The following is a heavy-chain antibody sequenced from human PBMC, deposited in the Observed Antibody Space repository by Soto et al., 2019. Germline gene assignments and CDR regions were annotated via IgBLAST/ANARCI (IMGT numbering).Heavy chain of an antibody. CDR3: ARPGWDYYYGMDV. CDR1: GGSISSSSYY. J-gene: IGHJ6*02. D-gene: IGHD1-26*01. Sequence: SETLSLPCTVSGGSISSSSYYWGWIRQPPGKGLEWNGSIYYSGSTYYNPSLKSRVTISVDTSKNQFSLKLSSVTAADTAVYYCARPGWDYYYGMDVWGQGTTVTVSS. CDR2: IYYSGST. V-gene: IGHV4-39*01.